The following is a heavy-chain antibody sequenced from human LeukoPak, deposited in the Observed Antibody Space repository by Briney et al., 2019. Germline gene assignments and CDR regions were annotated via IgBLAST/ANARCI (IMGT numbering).Heavy chain of an antibody. CDR1: GFTVSGNY. D-gene: IGHD4-17*01. J-gene: IGHJ6*03. Sequence: PGGSLRLSCAASGFTVSGNYISWLRQAPGKGLEWVSVVYSGVSTYYADSVKGRFTISRESSQHKLYLQMDSLRAEATAVYYCARLRETTVTRDDSYYYMDVWGKGTTVTVSS. V-gene: IGHV3-53*01. CDR3: ARLRETTVTRDDSYYYMDV. CDR2: VYSGVST.